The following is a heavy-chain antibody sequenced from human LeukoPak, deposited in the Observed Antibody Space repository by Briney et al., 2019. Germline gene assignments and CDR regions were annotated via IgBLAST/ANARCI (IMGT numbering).Heavy chain of an antibody. CDR3: AKDVAPDSGWDLDY. Sequence: GGSLRLSCAVSGLTFSTYSMTWVRQGPGKGLEWVSSIYNSGAKIFYAGSVKGRFTISRDNSKNMLYLQMNSLRVEDTAVYYCAKDVAPDSGWDLDYWGQGTLVTVSS. J-gene: IGHJ4*02. V-gene: IGHV3-23*01. CDR1: GLTFSTYS. D-gene: IGHD6-19*01. CDR2: IYNSGAKI.